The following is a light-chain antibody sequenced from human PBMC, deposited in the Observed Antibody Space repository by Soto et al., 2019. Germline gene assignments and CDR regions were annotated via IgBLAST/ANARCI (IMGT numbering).Light chain of an antibody. CDR1: SSNIGSNT. J-gene: IGLJ1*01. CDR3: AARNDSLNGYV. V-gene: IGLV1-44*01. Sequence: QSVLTQPPSASGTPGQRVTISCSGSSSNIGSNTVNWYKHLPGTAPKLLIYRNNERPSGVPDRFSGSKSGTSASLAISGLQSEDEADYYCAARNDSLNGYVFGTGTKVTLL. CDR2: RNN.